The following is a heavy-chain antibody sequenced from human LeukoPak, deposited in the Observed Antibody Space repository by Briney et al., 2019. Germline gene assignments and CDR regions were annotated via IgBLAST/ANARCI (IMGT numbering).Heavy chain of an antibody. J-gene: IGHJ5*02. CDR1: GYTFNDYG. V-gene: IGHV1-18*01. CDR2: VSTYSGNT. Sequence: GASVKVSCKASGYTFNDYGISWVRQAPGQGLEWMGWVSTYSGNTNYAPKLQGRVTMTTDTSTSTAYMELRSLRSDDTAVYYCAKDQYYDSKGWFDAWGQGTLVTVSS. CDR3: AKDQYYDSKGWFDA. D-gene: IGHD3-22*01.